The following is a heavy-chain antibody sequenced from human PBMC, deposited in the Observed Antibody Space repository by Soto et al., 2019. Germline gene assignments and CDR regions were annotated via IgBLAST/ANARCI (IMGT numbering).Heavy chain of an antibody. D-gene: IGHD6-6*01. J-gene: IGHJ4*02. Sequence: QVQLVQSGAEVKKPGASVKVSCKASGYTFTSYDINWVRQATGQGLEWMGWMNPNRDNTGYAQKIQGKVTMTRNTSLSTAKMELSSLRSEDTAVYYCARDVSSDYWGQGTLVTVSS. CDR2: MNPNRDNT. CDR3: ARDVSSDY. CDR1: GYTFTSYD. V-gene: IGHV1-8*01.